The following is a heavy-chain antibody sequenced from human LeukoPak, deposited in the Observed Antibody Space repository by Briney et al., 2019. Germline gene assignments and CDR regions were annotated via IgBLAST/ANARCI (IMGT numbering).Heavy chain of an antibody. J-gene: IGHJ3*02. CDR1: GGSISSSSYY. V-gene: IGHV4-39*01. D-gene: IGHD3-22*01. CDR3: ARLGYYYDSRDAFDI. CDR2: IYYSGST. Sequence: PSETLSLTCTVSGGSISSSSYYWGWIRQPPGKGLEWIGRIYYSGSTYYNPSLKSRVTISVDTSKNQFSLKLSSVTAADTAVYYCARLGYYYDSRDAFDIWGQGTMVTVSS.